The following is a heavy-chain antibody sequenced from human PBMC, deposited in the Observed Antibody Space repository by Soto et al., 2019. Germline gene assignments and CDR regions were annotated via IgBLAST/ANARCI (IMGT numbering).Heavy chain of an antibody. CDR2: ISAYNGNT. CDR1: GYIFTSHD. CDR3: AILGVSRAV. Sequence: QVQLVQSGPEVKKPGASVKVSCRTSGYIFTSHDISWVRQAPGQGLEWMGWISAYNGNTKYAQKFLGRVTLTTDTSASTAYMDLRSLRSDDTATYYFAILGVSRAVWGQGTTVTVSS. D-gene: IGHD1-26*01. V-gene: IGHV1-18*01. J-gene: IGHJ6*02.